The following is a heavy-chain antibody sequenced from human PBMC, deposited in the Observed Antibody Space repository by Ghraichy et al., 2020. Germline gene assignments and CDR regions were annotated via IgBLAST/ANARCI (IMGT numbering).Heavy chain of an antibody. CDR1: GGSITTDNW. CDR3: AREKGAGTYMGFDY. V-gene: IGHV4-4*02. Sequence: SETLSLTCAVYGGSITTDNWWHWLRQSPEKDLEWIGEIFHNGNTNYNPSLKSRVTMSVDKSQSQFSLMLTSLTAADTAVYFCAREKGAGTYMGFDYWGQGFLVSVSS. J-gene: IGHJ4*02. D-gene: IGHD1-26*01. CDR2: IFHNGNT.